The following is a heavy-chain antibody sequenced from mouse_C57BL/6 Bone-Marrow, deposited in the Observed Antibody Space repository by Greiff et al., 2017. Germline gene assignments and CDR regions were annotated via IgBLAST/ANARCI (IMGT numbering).Heavy chain of an antibody. Sequence: VQLQESGAELVKPGASVKMSCKASGYTFTTYPIEWMKQNHGKSLEWIGNFHPYNDDTKYNEKFKGKATLTVEKSSSTVYLELSRLTSDDSAVYYCARNPYYYGSSYWYFDVWGTGTTVTVSS. CDR2: FHPYNDDT. D-gene: IGHD1-1*01. V-gene: IGHV1-47*01. J-gene: IGHJ1*03. CDR3: ARNPYYYGSSYWYFDV. CDR1: GYTFTTYP.